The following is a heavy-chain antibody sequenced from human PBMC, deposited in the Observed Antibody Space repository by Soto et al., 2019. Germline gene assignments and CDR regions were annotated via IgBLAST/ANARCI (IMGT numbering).Heavy chain of an antibody. CDR1: GYTFTSYG. CDR3: GRDRIAAAKLRNGMDV. V-gene: IGHV1-18*04. D-gene: IGHD6-13*01. CDR2: ISAYNGNT. J-gene: IGHJ6*02. Sequence: ASVKVSCKASGYTFTSYGISWVRQAPGQGLEWMGWISAYNGNTNYAQKLQGRVTMTTDTSTSTAYMELRSLRSDDTAVYYCGRDRIAAAKLRNGMDVWGRGTTGTVSS.